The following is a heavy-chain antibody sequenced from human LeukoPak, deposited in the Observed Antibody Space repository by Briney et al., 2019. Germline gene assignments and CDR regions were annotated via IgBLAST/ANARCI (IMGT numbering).Heavy chain of an antibody. V-gene: IGHV4-34*01. D-gene: IGHD6-13*01. J-gene: IGHJ4*02. CDR3: ARHSRVVRRYFDY. CDR1: GGSFSGYY. Sequence: PSETLSLTCAVYGGSFSGYYWSWIRQPPGKGLEWIGEINHSGSTNYNPSLKSRVTISVDTSKNQFSLKLSSVTAADTAVYYCARHSRVVRRYFDYWGQGTLVTVSS. CDR2: INHSGST.